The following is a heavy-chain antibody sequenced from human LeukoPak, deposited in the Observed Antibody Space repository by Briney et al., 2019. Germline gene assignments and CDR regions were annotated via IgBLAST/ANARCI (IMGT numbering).Heavy chain of an antibody. J-gene: IGHJ4*02. CDR2: VFPSGNT. CDR1: GGSVTSGSYY. Sequence: SSETLSLTCSVSGGSVTSGSYYWSWTRQPPGKGLEWIGFVFPSGNTKYNPSLKSRVTMSRDTSKNQFSLKLSSVTAADRAVYYCASHYSGFNWGIDFWGQGTLVAVSS. D-gene: IGHD5-12*01. CDR3: ASHYSGFNWGIDF. V-gene: IGHV4-61*01.